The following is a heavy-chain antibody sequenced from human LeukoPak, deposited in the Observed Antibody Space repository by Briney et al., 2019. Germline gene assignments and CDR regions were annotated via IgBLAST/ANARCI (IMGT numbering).Heavy chain of an antibody. CDR2: IFTTGST. CDR3: ASDCSSTSCYAFDI. J-gene: IGHJ3*02. D-gene: IGHD2-2*01. Sequence: NPSQTLSLTCSVSGGSINGGSYYWSWIRQPAGKPLEWIGHIFTTGSTSYNPSLRTRVTISEDSSKDQFSLNLKSVTAADTAVYYCASDCSSTSCYAFDIWGQGTMVTVSS. V-gene: IGHV4-61*09. CDR1: GGSINGGSYY.